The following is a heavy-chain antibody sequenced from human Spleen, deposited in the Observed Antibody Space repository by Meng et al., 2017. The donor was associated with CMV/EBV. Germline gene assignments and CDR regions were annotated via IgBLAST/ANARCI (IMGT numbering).Heavy chain of an antibody. Sequence: GGSVSSGDYYWSWIRQSPGKGLEWIGHMDYRGTTNYNPSLKSRVTVSGDSSKNQFSLRLSSVTAADTATYYCARGVRYDYGDYFDYWGPGTLVTVSS. CDR1: GGSVSSGDYY. D-gene: IGHD4-17*01. CDR3: ARGVRYDYGDYFDY. CDR2: MDYRGTT. J-gene: IGHJ4*02. V-gene: IGHV4-61*08.